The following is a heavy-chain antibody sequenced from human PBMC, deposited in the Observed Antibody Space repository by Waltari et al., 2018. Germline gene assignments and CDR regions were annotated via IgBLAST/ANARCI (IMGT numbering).Heavy chain of an antibody. CDR3: ARDAYYSDSSGYHFDY. CDR2: ISGTSSTI. V-gene: IGHV3-48*04. D-gene: IGHD3-22*01. Sequence: EVQLVESGGGLVQPGQSLRLSCAASGFPFSTYSMNWVRQAPGKGLELVSYISGTSSTIYYAGSVKGRFTISRDNAKNSLFLQMNSLRAEDTAVYYCARDAYYSDSSGYHFDYWGQGTLVTVSS. CDR1: GFPFSTYS. J-gene: IGHJ4*02.